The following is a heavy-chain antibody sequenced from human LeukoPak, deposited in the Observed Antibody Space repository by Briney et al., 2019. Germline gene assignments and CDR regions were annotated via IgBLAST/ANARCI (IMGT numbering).Heavy chain of an antibody. J-gene: IGHJ6*03. V-gene: IGHV1-2*02. Sequence: ASVKVSCKASGYTFTGYYMHWVRQAPGQGLEWMGWINPNSGGTNYAQKFQGRVTMTRDTSISTAYMELSWLRSDDTAVYYCAICSSFIDYYYMDVWGKGTTVTVSS. CDR1: GYTFTGYY. CDR3: AICSSFIDYYYMDV. CDR2: INPNSGGT. D-gene: IGHD6-13*01.